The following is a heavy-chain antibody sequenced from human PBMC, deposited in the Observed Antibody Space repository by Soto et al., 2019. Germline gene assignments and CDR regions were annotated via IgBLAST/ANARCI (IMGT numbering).Heavy chain of an antibody. Sequence: SETLSLTCAVSGASISGSYYYWAWLRQSPGKGPEWIGSVFYTGFTSYNPSLESRVSVSVDTSKSQFSLKLSAVTAAGTAVYYCATSQKGYNWNYFDHWGQGALVTVSS. V-gene: IGHV4-39*01. J-gene: IGHJ4*02. D-gene: IGHD1-20*01. CDR3: ATSQKGYNWNYFDH. CDR2: VFYTGFT. CDR1: GASISGSYYY.